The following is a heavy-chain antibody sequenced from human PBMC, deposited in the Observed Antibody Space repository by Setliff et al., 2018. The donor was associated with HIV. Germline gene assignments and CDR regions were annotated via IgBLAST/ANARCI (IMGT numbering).Heavy chain of an antibody. CDR3: ARDRHYGPNVLFDH. CDR1: GGSISSGNYY. V-gene: IGHV4-39*07. J-gene: IGHJ4*01. Sequence: SETLSLTCTVSGGSISSGNYYWGWIRQPPGKGLEWIGSIYYNGSPSYNPSLKSRLTISLDTSKNQFSLKLTSVTAADTALYFCARDRHYGPNVLFDHWGHGTLVTVSS. CDR2: IYYNGSP. D-gene: IGHD3-16*01.